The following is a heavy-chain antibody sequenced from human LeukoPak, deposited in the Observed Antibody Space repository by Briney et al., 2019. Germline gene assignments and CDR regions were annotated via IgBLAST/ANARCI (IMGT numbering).Heavy chain of an antibody. CDR1: GVSISNYY. Sequence: SETLSLTCIVSGVSISNYYWSWIRQPPGKGLEWIGYVYNSGRTSYNPYLKGRVSISADMPKNQFSLKLTSVTAADTAVYYCARGYFYWGQGALVTVS. CDR3: ARGYFY. V-gene: IGHV4-4*08. CDR2: VYNSGRT. D-gene: IGHD3-9*01. J-gene: IGHJ4*02.